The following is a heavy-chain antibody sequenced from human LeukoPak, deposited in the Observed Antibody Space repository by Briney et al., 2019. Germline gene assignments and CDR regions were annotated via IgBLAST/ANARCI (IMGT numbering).Heavy chain of an antibody. Sequence: ASVKVSCKASGGTFSSYAISWVRQAPGQGLEWVGGIIPIFGTANYAQKFQGRVTITADESTSTAYMELSSLRSEDTAVYYCATYDSSGYYSLGYYFDYWGQGTLVTVSS. D-gene: IGHD3-22*01. CDR1: GGTFSSYA. CDR3: ATYDSSGYYSLGYYFDY. V-gene: IGHV1-69*13. CDR2: IIPIFGTA. J-gene: IGHJ4*02.